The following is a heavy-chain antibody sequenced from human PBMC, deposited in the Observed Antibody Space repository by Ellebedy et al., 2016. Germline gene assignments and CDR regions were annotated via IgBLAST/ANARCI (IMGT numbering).Heavy chain of an antibody. CDR1: GFTFSNYG. CDR2: ISGSGFNT. V-gene: IGHV3-23*01. CDR3: AKHVSGWYSFDD. D-gene: IGHD6-19*01. J-gene: IGHJ4*02. Sequence: GESLKISCVASGFTFSNYGMSWVRRAPGKGPEWVSAISGSGFNTYLPDSMKGRFIISRDNSKNTLYLQIDRLRVEDSAVYFCAKHVSGWYSFDDWGQGTLVTVSS.